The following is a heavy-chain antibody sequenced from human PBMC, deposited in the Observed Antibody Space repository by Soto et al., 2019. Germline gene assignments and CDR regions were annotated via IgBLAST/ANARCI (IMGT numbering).Heavy chain of an antibody. CDR3: ARTYYYGSGSYYQLHGFDP. Sequence: QVQLVQSGAEVKKPGASVKVSCKASGYTLTSYGISWERQAPGQGVEWMGWISAYNGNTNYAQKLQGRVTMTTDTSTSTAYMELRSLRSDDTAVYYCARTYYYGSGSYYQLHGFDPWGQGTLVTVSS. D-gene: IGHD3-10*01. CDR2: ISAYNGNT. V-gene: IGHV1-18*01. J-gene: IGHJ5*02. CDR1: GYTLTSYG.